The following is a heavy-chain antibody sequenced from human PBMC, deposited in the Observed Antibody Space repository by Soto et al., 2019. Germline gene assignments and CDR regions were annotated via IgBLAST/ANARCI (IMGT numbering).Heavy chain of an antibody. J-gene: IGHJ6*02. V-gene: IGHV1-69*06. CDR3: ARGRGGSDYYGMDV. CDR2: IIPIFGTA. CDR1: AGAFSSYA. Sequence: SRTVSCQASAGAFSSYAISWVRQAPGQRLEGMGGIIPIFGTANYEQKFQGRVTITAATSISTAYMELSRLRSDDTAVYYCARGRGGSDYYGMDVWGQGTTVTVSS. D-gene: IGHD1-26*01.